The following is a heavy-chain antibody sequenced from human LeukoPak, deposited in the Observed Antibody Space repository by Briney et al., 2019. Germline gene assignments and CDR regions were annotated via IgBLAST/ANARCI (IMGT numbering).Heavy chain of an antibody. D-gene: IGHD2/OR15-2a*01. J-gene: IGHJ6*02. V-gene: IGHV4-59*01. CDR3: ARVAFYHGMDV. Sequence: PSETLSLTCTVSGGSISSYYWSWIRQPPGKGLEWIGYIYYSGSTNYNPSLKSRVTISVDTSKNQFSLKLSSVTAADTAVYYCARVAFYHGMDVWGQGTTVTVSS. CDR2: IYYSGST. CDR1: GGSISSYY.